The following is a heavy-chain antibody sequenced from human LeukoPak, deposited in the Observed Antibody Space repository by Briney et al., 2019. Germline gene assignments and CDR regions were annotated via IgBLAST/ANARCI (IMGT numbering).Heavy chain of an antibody. Sequence: PGGSLRLSCAASGFTFSSYDMNWVRQAPGKGLEWVSFISTSSYTYYADSVKGRFTISRDNAKTSLYLQMNSLRAEDTAVYYCARHQIAAAGILTIFDYWGQGTLVTVSS. CDR1: GFTFSSYD. CDR3: ARHQIAAAGILTIFDY. D-gene: IGHD6-13*01. J-gene: IGHJ4*02. V-gene: IGHV3-21*01. CDR2: ISTSSYT.